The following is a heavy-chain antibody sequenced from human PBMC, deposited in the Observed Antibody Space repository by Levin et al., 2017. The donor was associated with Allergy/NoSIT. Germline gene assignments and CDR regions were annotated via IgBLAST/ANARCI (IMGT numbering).Heavy chain of an antibody. J-gene: IGHJ4*02. CDR1: GYTFSNYG. D-gene: IGHD6-13*01. Sequence: GGSLRLSCAASGYTFSNYGMHWVRQAPGKGLEWVAVVSYDGSDKYYADSVKGRFTISRDNSKNTLYLQMNSLRGEDAAVYYCAKDVVFGTSSWSLDFWGQGTLVTVSS. V-gene: IGHV3-30*18. CDR2: VSYDGSDK. CDR3: AKDVVFGTSSWSLDF.